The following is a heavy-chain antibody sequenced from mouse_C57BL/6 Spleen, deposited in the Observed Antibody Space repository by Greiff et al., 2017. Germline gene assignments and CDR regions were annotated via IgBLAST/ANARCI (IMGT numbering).Heavy chain of an antibody. CDR2: IAPSDSYT. CDR3: GRRGVTVFDY. D-gene: IGHD2-2*01. CDR1: GYTFTSYC. J-gene: IGHJ2*01. Sequence: QVQLQQPGAELVRPGTSVKLSCTASGYTFTSYCMHWVKQRPGQGLEWIGVIAPSDSYTNYTPKFQGKATLTADPSSHTAYMQLSSLTSEDTAVYDCGRRGVTVFDYWGQGTTLTVSS. V-gene: IGHV1-59*01.